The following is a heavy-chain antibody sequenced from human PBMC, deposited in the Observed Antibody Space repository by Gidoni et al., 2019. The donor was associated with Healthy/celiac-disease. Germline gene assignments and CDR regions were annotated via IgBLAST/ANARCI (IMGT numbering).Heavy chain of an antibody. CDR2: INAGNGNT. D-gene: IGHD3-3*01. CDR1: GYTFTSYA. CDR3: ARENSYYDFWSGYYTRVYYGMDV. Sequence: QVQLVQSGAEVKKPGASVKVSCKASGYTFTSYAMHWVRQAPGQRLEWMGWINAGNGNTKNSQKFQGRVTITRDTSASTAYMELSSLRSEDTAVYYCARENSYYDFWSGYYTRVYYGMDVWGQGTTVTVSS. V-gene: IGHV1-3*01. J-gene: IGHJ6*02.